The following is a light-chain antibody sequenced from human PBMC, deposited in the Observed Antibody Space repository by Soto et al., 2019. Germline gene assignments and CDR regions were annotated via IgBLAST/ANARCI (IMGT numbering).Light chain of an antibody. V-gene: IGLV1-44*01. J-gene: IGLJ2*01. CDR2: NNH. CDR1: SSNIGSNP. Sequence: QSVLTQSPSASGTPGQRVTISCSGSSSNIGSNPVHWYQQLPGSAPKLLIHNNHQRPAGVPDRFSASKSGTSASLAIGGLQSDDEADYYCASWDDSLSGVLFGGGTKLTVL. CDR3: ASWDDSLSGVL.